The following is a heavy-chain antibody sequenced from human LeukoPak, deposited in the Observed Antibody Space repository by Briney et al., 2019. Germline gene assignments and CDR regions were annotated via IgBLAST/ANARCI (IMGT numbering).Heavy chain of an antibody. V-gene: IGHV3-21*01. CDR1: GFTFSSYS. CDR3: ARQGGSNAFDI. D-gene: IGHD3-16*01. J-gene: IGHJ3*02. CDR2: ISSSSSYI. Sequence: GALRLSCAASGFTFSSYSMNWVRQAPGKGLEWVSSISSSSSYIYYADSVKGRFTISRDNAKNSLYLQMNSLRAEDTAVYYCARQGGSNAFDIWGQGTMVTVSS.